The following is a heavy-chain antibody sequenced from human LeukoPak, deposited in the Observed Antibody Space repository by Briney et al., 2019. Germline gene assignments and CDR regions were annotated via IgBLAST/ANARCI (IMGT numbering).Heavy chain of an antibody. V-gene: IGHV4-59*08. CDR2: IYYSGST. CDR3: ARSRGYSYGYGYYFDY. Sequence: SETLSLTCTVSGGSISSYYWSWILQPPGKGLEWIGYIYYSGSTNYNPSLKSRVTISVDTSKNQFSLKLSSVTAADTAVYYCARSRGYSYGYGYYFDYWGQGTLVTVSS. D-gene: IGHD5-18*01. J-gene: IGHJ4*02. CDR1: GGSISSYY.